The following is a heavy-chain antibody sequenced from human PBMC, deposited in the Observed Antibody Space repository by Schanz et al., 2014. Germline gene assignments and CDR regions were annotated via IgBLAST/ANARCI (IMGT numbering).Heavy chain of an antibody. CDR2: ISRSSSTI. V-gene: IGHV3-48*03. CDR1: GFTFSSYA. Sequence: EVQLVESGGGLVQPGGSLRLSCAASGFTFSSYAVDWIRQAPEKGLEWVSYISRSSSTIYYADSVRGRFTISRDNAKNSLFLQMNSLSAEDTAVYYCAKVAPAATYLDSWGLGTLVTVSS. CDR3: AKVAPAATYLDS. J-gene: IGHJ4*02. D-gene: IGHD2-2*01.